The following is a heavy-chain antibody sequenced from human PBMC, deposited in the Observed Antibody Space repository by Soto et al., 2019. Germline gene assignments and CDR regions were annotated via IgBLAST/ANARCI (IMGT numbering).Heavy chain of an antibody. CDR1: GGSISSGGYY. V-gene: IGHV4-31*03. CDR2: IYYSGST. CDR3: AGAGRQQLAYYYGMDV. J-gene: IGHJ6*02. Sequence: QVQLQESGPGLVKPSQTLSLTCTVSGGSISSGGYYWSWIRQHPGKGLEWIGYIYYSGSTYYNPSLKMRVTISVDTSKNQFSLKLSSVTAADTAVYYCAGAGRQQLAYYYGMDVWGQGTTVTVSS. D-gene: IGHD6-13*01.